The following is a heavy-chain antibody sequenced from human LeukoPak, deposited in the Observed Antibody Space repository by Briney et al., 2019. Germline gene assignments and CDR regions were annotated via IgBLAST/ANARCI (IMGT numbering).Heavy chain of an antibody. V-gene: IGHV4-59*01. CDR3: ARGNGNYGSSMDV. Sequence: PSETLSLTCTLSGGSLCSYYWSWLRQPPGNGLEGIGYIYYSGSTNYNPSLKSRVTISVDTSKNQFSLKLSSVTAADTAVYYCARGNGNYGSSMDVWGQGTTVTVSS. CDR2: IYYSGST. J-gene: IGHJ6*02. D-gene: IGHD1-7*01. CDR1: GGSLCSYY.